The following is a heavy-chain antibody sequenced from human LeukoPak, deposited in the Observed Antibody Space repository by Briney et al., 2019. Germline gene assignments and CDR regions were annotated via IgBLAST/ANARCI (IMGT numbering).Heavy chain of an antibody. CDR2: ISDSSSTI. CDR1: GFTFSSYS. Sequence: PGGSLRLSCAASGFTFSSYSMNWVRQAPGKGLEWVSYISDSSSTIYYADSVNGRFTISKDNAKKSLYLQMNRLRAEDTAVYYCARVGIAVAGLDYWGQGTLVTVSS. D-gene: IGHD6-19*01. V-gene: IGHV3-48*01. CDR3: ARVGIAVAGLDY. J-gene: IGHJ4*02.